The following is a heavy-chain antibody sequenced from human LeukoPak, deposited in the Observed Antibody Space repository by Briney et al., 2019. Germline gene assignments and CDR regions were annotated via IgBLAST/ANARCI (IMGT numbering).Heavy chain of an antibody. J-gene: IGHJ4*02. D-gene: IGHD3-9*01. CDR2: IYPGDSDT. Sequence: GESLKISCKGSGYSFTSYWIGWVRQMPGKGLEWMGIIYPGDSDTRYSPSFQGQVTISADKSISTAYLQWSSLKASDTAMYYCARLGVSGYYDILTGYHSPYYFDYWGQGTLVTVPS. V-gene: IGHV5-51*01. CDR3: ARLGVSGYYDILTGYHSPYYFDY. CDR1: GYSFTSYW.